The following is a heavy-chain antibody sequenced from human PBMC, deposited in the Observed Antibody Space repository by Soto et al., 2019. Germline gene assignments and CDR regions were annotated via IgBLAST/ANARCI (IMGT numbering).Heavy chain of an antibody. Sequence: QVQLVQSGAEVKKPGPSVKVSCKASGYTFTRSGISWVRQAPGQGLEWMGWISTYNGDTNYAQTFQGRVTMTTDTSTSTVHMEVRSLRSDDTAVYYCARGGGAPYYYFGMDVWGQGTPVTVSS. CDR3: ARGGGAPYYYFGMDV. V-gene: IGHV1-18*01. J-gene: IGHJ6*02. CDR2: ISTYNGDT. CDR1: GYTFTRSG. D-gene: IGHD3-10*01.